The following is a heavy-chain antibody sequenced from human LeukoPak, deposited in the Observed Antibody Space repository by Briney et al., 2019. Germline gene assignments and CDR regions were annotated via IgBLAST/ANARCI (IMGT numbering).Heavy chain of an antibody. CDR3: ARKQGGTMYDV. CDR2: FYSGGSA. Sequence: SETLSLICIVPDGSISSSNYYWAWIRQPPGKGLEWIGTFYSGGSAYYNPSLTSRVSISKDTSDNQFSLRLYSVTAADTAVYYCARKQGGTMYDVWGQGTQVTVSS. J-gene: IGHJ4*02. CDR1: DGSISSSNYY. D-gene: IGHD1-7*01. V-gene: IGHV4-39*07.